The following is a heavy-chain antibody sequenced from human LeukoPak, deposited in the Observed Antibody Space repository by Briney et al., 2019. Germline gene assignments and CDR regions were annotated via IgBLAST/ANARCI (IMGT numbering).Heavy chain of an antibody. CDR3: ARLGWELGNCDY. Sequence: GGSLRLSCAASGFTFSSYGMHWVRQAPGKGLEWVAVIWYDGSNKYYADSVKGRFTISRDNSKNTLYLQMNSLRAEDTAVYYCARLGWELGNCDYCGQGTLVTVSS. CDR2: IWYDGSNK. J-gene: IGHJ4*02. D-gene: IGHD1-26*01. CDR1: GFTFSSYG. V-gene: IGHV3-33*01.